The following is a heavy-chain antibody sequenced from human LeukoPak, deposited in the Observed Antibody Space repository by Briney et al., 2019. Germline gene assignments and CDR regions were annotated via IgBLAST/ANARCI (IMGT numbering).Heavy chain of an antibody. CDR1: GYSFTSYW. V-gene: IGHV5-51*01. J-gene: IGHJ3*02. D-gene: IGHD6-19*01. Sequence: GESLQISCKGSGYSFTSYWIGWVRQMPGKGLEWMGIIYPGDSDTRYGPSFQGQVTISADKSISTAYLQWSSLKASDTAMYYCARLSAGIAVAGTGLRAFDIWGQGTMVTVSS. CDR3: ARLSAGIAVAGTGLRAFDI. CDR2: IYPGDSDT.